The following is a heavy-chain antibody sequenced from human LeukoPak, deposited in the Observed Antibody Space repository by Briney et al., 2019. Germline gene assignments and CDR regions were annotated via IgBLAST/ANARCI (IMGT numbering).Heavy chain of an antibody. CDR3: TREVDGMSAY. D-gene: IGHD1-14*01. CDR1: GFNFGNYA. J-gene: IGHJ4*02. Sequence: PGGSPRLSCTASGFNFGNYAMSWVRQAPGKGLEWLGFIRSKASGGAIEYDPSVDGRFTISRDDSKSIAYLQMTSLKTEDTATYFCTREVDGMSAYWGQGTLVTVSS. V-gene: IGHV3-49*04. CDR2: IRSKASGGAI.